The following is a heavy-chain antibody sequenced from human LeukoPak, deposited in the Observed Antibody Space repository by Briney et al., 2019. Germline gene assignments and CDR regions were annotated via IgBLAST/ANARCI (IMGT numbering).Heavy chain of an antibody. Sequence: SETLSLTCTVSGGSISDYYWNWIRQPPGKGLEWIGYIYYSGSTTYNPSLKSRVTMSVDTAKNQFSLKLSSVTAADTAVYYCARSGYYGREFDYWGQGTLVTVSS. CDR1: GGSISDYY. V-gene: IGHV4-59*01. D-gene: IGHD3-3*01. CDR2: IYYSGST. J-gene: IGHJ4*02. CDR3: ARSGYYGREFDY.